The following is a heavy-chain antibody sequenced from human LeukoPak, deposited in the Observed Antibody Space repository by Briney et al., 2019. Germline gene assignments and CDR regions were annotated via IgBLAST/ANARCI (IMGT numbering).Heavy chain of an antibody. Sequence: GGSLRLSCSASGFTFNSYAMSWVRRAPGKGLEWVSALSGSGSSTYYADSVKGRFTISRDNSKNTLYLQMNSLRAEGTAVYYCAKAPRGSSSWYAGWGQGTLVTVSS. V-gene: IGHV3-23*01. J-gene: IGHJ4*02. CDR2: LSGSGSST. D-gene: IGHD6-13*01. CDR1: GFTFNSYA. CDR3: AKAPRGSSSWYAG.